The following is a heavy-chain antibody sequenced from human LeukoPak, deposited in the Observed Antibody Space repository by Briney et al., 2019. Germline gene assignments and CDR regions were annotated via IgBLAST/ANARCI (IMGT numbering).Heavy chain of an antibody. Sequence: GGSLRLSCAASGFTFSSSAMSWLRQAPGKGLEWVSAISGSGGRTYYADSVKGRFTISRDNSQNTLYLQMNSLRAEDTVVYYCKSSMVTMLVVGSNAFDIWGQGTMVTVSS. D-gene: IGHD3-22*01. CDR1: GFTFSSSA. J-gene: IGHJ3*02. CDR3: KSSMVTMLVVGSNAFDI. CDR2: ISGSGGRT. V-gene: IGHV3-23*01.